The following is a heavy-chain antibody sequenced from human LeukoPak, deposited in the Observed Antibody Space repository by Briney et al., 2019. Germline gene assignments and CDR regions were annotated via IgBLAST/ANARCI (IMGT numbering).Heavy chain of an antibody. CDR1: GYTFASYG. V-gene: IGHV1-18*03. J-gene: IGHJ4*02. CDR2: ISANNVNT. Sequence: GASVKVSCKASGYTFASYGISWVRQAPGHGLEWMGWISANNVNTNYAQKLQGRVTMTTDTSTSTAYMELRSLRSDDMAVYYCARDPSLYLHTWNYVRYFDYWGQGTLVTVSS. D-gene: IGHD1-7*01. CDR3: ARDPSLYLHTWNYVRYFDY.